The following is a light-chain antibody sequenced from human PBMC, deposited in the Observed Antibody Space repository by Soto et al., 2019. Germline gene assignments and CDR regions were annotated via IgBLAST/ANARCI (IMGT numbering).Light chain of an antibody. CDR1: QSISSY. Sequence: DIQMTQSPSSLTASVGDRVTITCRASQSISSYLNWYQQKPGKAPKLLIYAASSLQSGVPSRFSGSGSGTDFTLTISSLQPEDFATHYCQQSYSTRWTFGLGTKVEIK. CDR2: AAS. V-gene: IGKV1-39*01. CDR3: QQSYSTRWT. J-gene: IGKJ1*01.